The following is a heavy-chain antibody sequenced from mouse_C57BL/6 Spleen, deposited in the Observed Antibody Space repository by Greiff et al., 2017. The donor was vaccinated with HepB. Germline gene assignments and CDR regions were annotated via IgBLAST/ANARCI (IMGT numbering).Heavy chain of an antibody. CDR2: IRNKANGYTT. J-gene: IGHJ2*01. CDR3: ARWDWDVLFDY. V-gene: IGHV7-3*01. Sequence: EVQLQESGGGLVQPGGSLSLSCAASGFTFTDYYMSWVRQPPGKALEWLGFIRNKANGYTTEYSASVKGRFTISRDNSQSILYLQMNALRAEDSATYYCARWDWDVLFDYWGQGTTLTVSS. CDR1: GFTFTDYY. D-gene: IGHD4-1*01.